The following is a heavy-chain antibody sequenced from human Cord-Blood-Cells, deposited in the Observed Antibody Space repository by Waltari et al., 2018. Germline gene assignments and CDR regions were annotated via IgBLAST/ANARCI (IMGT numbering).Heavy chain of an antibody. Sequence: QVQLVQSGAEAKKTGASVKVSCKVSGYTLPALSMHWAGQAPGKGLEWMGGFDPEDGETIYAQKFQGRVTMTEDTSTDTAYMELSSLRSEDTAVYYCATLPRTGTTLDAFDIWGQGTMVTVSS. V-gene: IGHV1-24*01. D-gene: IGHD1-7*01. CDR3: ATLPRTGTTLDAFDI. CDR2: FDPEDGET. J-gene: IGHJ3*02. CDR1: GYTLPALS.